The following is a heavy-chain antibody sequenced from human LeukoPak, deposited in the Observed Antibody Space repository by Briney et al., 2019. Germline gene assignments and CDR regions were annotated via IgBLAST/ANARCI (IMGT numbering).Heavy chain of an antibody. D-gene: IGHD2-21*02. CDR3: ARGGGDYANDAFDI. Sequence: SETLSLTCAVSGGSISSGGYSWSWIRQPPGKGLEWIGYIYHSGSTYYNPSLKGRVTISVDRSKNQFSLKLSSVTAADTAVYYCARGGGDYANDAFDIWGQGTMVTVSS. CDR2: IYHSGST. J-gene: IGHJ3*02. V-gene: IGHV4-30-2*01. CDR1: GGSISSGGYS.